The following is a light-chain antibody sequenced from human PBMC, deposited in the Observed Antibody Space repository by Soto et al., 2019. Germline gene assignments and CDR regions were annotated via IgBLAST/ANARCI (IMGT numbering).Light chain of an antibody. Sequence: QSALTQPASVSGSPGQSITISCTGTRSDVGSYNFVSWYQQHPGKAPKLIIYEGSKRPSGASNRFSGSKSGITAALTISVLQADDEADYFCCSYAGDNFPYVFGTGTKLTVL. V-gene: IGLV2-23*01. CDR2: EGS. CDR3: CSYAGDNFPYV. CDR1: RSDVGSYNF. J-gene: IGLJ1*01.